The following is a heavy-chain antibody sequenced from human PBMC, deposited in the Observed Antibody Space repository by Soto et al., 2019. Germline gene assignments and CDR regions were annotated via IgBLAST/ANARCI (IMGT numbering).Heavy chain of an antibody. CDR3: ARDEQLVRPFDY. V-gene: IGHV3-7*01. CDR1: GFPFSSYW. D-gene: IGHD6-13*01. CDR2: IKQDGSEK. J-gene: IGHJ4*02. Sequence: GGSLRLSCAASGFPFSSYWMSWVRQAPGKGLEWVANIKQDGSEKYYVDSVKGRFTISRDNAKNSLYLQMNSLRAEDTAVYYCARDEQLVRPFDYWGQGTLVTVSS.